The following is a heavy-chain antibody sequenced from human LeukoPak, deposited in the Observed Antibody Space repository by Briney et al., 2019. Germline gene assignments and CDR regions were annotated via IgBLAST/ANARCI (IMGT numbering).Heavy chain of an antibody. V-gene: IGHV4-59*01. J-gene: IGHJ6*02. CDR1: GGSISGYY. D-gene: IGHD1-14*01. CDR2: LYYSAST. CDR3: ATGSWDRMAMDV. Sequence: SETLSLTCTVSGGSISGYYCSWVRQPPGKGLEWIGNLYYSASTFYNPSLKSRVAISVDTSRTRFSLRLRSVTAADTAVDYCATGSWDRMAMDVWGRGISVSVSS.